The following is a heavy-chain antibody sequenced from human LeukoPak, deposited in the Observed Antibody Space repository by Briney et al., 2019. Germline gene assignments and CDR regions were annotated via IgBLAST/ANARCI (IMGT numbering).Heavy chain of an antibody. CDR2: INPRGDST. D-gene: IGHD3-16*01. Sequence: ASVKVSCKASGYSFADYHIHWVRQAPGQGLEWMGIINPRGDSTTYAQKFQGRVTMTRDSSANTVSMEVNSLRSDDTAMYYCGRDRFTWGSHHFPEHWGQGTLVTVSS. J-gene: IGHJ1*01. V-gene: IGHV1-46*01. CDR1: GYSFADYH. CDR3: GRDRFTWGSHHFPEH.